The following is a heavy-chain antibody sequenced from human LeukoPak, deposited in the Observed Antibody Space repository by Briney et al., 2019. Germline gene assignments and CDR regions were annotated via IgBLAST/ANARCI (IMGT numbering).Heavy chain of an antibody. D-gene: IGHD3-22*01. CDR3: AKGFPYYYDSSGYFSAFDI. V-gene: IGHV3-23*01. CDR2: ISGSGGST. J-gene: IGHJ3*02. CDR1: GFTFSSYA. Sequence: QPGGSLRLSCAASGFTFSSYAMSWLRQAPGKGLEWVSAISGSGGSTYYAVSVKGRFTISRDNSKNTLYLQMNSLRAEDTAVYYCAKGFPYYYDSSGYFSAFDIWGQGTMVTVSS.